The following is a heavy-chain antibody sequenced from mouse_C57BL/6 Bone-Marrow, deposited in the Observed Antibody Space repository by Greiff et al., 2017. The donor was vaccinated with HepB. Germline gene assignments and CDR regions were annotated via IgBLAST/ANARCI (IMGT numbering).Heavy chain of an antibody. Sequence: LVESGAELARPGASVKLSCKASGYTFTSYGISWVKQRTGQGLEWIGEIYPRSGNTYYNEKFKGKATLTADKSSSTAYMELRSLTSEDSAVYFCARPLLLFDYWGQGTTLTVSS. CDR2: IYPRSGNT. D-gene: IGHD1-1*01. CDR1: GYTFTSYG. V-gene: IGHV1-81*01. CDR3: ARPLLLFDY. J-gene: IGHJ2*01.